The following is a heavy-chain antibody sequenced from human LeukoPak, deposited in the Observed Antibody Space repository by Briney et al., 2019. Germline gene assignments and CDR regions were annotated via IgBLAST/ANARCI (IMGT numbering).Heavy chain of an antibody. CDR2: IYYSGST. Sequence: SETLSLTCTVSGGSISSSSYYWGWIRQPPGKGLEWIGSIYYSGSTYYNPSLKSRVTISVDTSKDQFSLKLSSVTAADTAVYYCATLGGDYFDYWGQGTLVTVSS. D-gene: IGHD3-16*01. J-gene: IGHJ4*02. CDR3: ATLGGDYFDY. V-gene: IGHV4-39*01. CDR1: GGSISSSSYY.